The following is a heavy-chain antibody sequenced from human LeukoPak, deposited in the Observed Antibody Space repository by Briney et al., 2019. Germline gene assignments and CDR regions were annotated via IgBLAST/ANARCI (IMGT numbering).Heavy chain of an antibody. Sequence: GGSLRLSCEASGFTFSNYGMHWVRQAPGKGLEWVAFIRNDASNIYYAESVKGRFTISRDNSKNTLYLQMNSLRAEDTAVYYCAREDIAVAGTYFDPWGQGTLVTVSS. CDR3: AREDIAVAGTYFDP. CDR2: IRNDASNI. V-gene: IGHV3-30*02. D-gene: IGHD6-19*01. CDR1: GFTFSNYG. J-gene: IGHJ5*02.